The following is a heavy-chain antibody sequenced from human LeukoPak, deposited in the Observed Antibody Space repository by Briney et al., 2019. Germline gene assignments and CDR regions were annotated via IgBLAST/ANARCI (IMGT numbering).Heavy chain of an antibody. V-gene: IGHV4-38-2*02. Sequence: SETLSLTCAVSGYSISSGYYWGWIRQPPGKGLEWIGSIYHSGSTYYNPSLKSRVTISVDTSKNQFSLKLSSVTAADTAVYYCARDMMGYYGSGSYSRPRDYWGQGTLVTVSS. CDR1: GYSISSGYY. CDR3: ARDMMGYYGSGSYSRPRDY. CDR2: IYHSGST. J-gene: IGHJ4*02. D-gene: IGHD3-10*01.